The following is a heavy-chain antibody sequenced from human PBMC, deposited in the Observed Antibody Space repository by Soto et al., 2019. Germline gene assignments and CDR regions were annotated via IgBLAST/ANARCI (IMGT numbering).Heavy chain of an antibody. Sequence: GGSLRLSCEVSGFTFSAYGMHWVRQAPGKGLEWVAAISHDGTNKNYADSVKGRFTVSRDDSKNTLYLQMNTLRPEDTAIYYCARVIVRTSYSDRSGYYFKYWGQGTLVTVSS. V-gene: IGHV3-30*03. CDR3: ARVIVRTSYSDRSGYYFKY. J-gene: IGHJ4*02. D-gene: IGHD3-22*01. CDR2: ISHDGTNK. CDR1: GFTFSAYG.